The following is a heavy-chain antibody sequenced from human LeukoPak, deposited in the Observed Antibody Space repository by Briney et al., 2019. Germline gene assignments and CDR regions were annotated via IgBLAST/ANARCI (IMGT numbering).Heavy chain of an antibody. CDR2: ITPKSGDS. Sequence: ASVKVSCKASGYTFSDFYIHWVRQAPGQGLEYVGWITPKSGDSYSPQRFQGRVTMTRDASISTAYMELSSLRSDDTAVYFCARVRLADERAWAYWGQGTLVTVSS. V-gene: IGHV1-2*02. J-gene: IGHJ4*02. CDR3: ARVRLADERAWAY. D-gene: IGHD3-3*02. CDR1: GYTFSDFY.